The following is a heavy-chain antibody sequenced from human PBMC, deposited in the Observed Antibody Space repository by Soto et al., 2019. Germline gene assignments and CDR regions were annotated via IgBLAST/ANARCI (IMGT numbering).Heavy chain of an antibody. CDR2: IWFDGSNK. CDR1: GFTFGSHG. CDR3: ATLASGYDSLDVFDI. D-gene: IGHD5-12*01. Sequence: QVQLVESGGGVVQPGRSLRLSCAASGFTFGSHGMHWVRQAPGKGLEWVAVIWFDGSNKYNADSVKGRFTISRDNSKNTLYLEMNSLRAEDTAVYYCATLASGYDSLDVFDIWDQGTMVTVSS. J-gene: IGHJ3*02. V-gene: IGHV3-33*01.